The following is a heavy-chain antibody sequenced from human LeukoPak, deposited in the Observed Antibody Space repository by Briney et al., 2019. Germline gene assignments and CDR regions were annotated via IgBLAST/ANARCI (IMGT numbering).Heavy chain of an antibody. Sequence: GGSLRLSCAASGFTFSSYGMHWVRQAPGKGLDWVAFIRHDGSNKYYADSVKGRFTISRDNSKNTLYLQMNSLRAEDTAVYYCAKSEVLEWFSPDYYYMDVWGKGTTVTVSS. CDR2: IRHDGSNK. CDR1: GFTFSSYG. J-gene: IGHJ6*03. CDR3: AKSEVLEWFSPDYYYMDV. V-gene: IGHV3-30*02. D-gene: IGHD3-3*01.